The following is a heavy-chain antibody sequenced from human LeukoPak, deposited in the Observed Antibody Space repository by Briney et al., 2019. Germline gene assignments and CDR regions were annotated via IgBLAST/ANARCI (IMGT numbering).Heavy chain of an antibody. J-gene: IGHJ1*01. D-gene: IGHD1-26*01. CDR2: IYYSGST. CDR3: ARHGSYSIQYFQH. V-gene: IGHV4-59*01. Sequence: SETLSLTCTVSGGSISSYYWSWIRQPPGKGLEWIGYIYYSGSTNSNPSLKSRVTISVDTSKNQFSLKLSSVTAADTAVYYCARHGSYSIQYFQHWGQGTLVTVSS. CDR1: GGSISSYY.